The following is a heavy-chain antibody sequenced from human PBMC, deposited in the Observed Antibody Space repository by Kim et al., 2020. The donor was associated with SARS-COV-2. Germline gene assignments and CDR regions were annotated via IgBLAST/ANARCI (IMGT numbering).Heavy chain of an antibody. D-gene: IGHD2-15*01. CDR2: INSDGSLT. CDR3: ARVGCSGGSCSYYGYYYMDV. CDR1: GFTLSGYW. Sequence: GGSLRLSCATSGFTLSGYWMHWVRQVPGKGLVWVSRINSDGSLTKTADSVKGRFTISRDNAQNKVYLQMNGLRAEDTGLYYCARVGCSGGSCSYYGYYYMDVWGEGTTVTVSS. V-gene: IGHV3-74*01. J-gene: IGHJ6*03.